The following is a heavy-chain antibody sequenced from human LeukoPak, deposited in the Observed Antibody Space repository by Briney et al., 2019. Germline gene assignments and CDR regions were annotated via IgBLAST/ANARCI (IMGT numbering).Heavy chain of an antibody. V-gene: IGHV3-9*01. D-gene: IGHD3-10*01. CDR3: GKDIVGTMLRGVIRS. J-gene: IGHJ4*02. CDR2: ITGNSGAL. CDR1: GLSFDVFA. Sequence: GRSLRLSCTPFGLSFDVFAMHWVRQIPGKGLERVSRITGNSGALHYADSVKGRFTISRDNARKSLYLQISSLIPEDTALYYCGKDIVGTMLRGVIRSWGQGTLVTVSS.